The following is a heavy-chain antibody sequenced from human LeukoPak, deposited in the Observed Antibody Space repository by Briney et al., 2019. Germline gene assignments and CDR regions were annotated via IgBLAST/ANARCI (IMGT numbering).Heavy chain of an antibody. J-gene: IGHJ4*02. Sequence: ASVKVSCKASGYTFTSYGISWVRQAPGQGLEWMGWISAYNGNTNYAQKLQGRVTMTTDTSTSTAYMELTSLESDDSAVYYCAREWRDCDGGCVTGHFDFWGQGTRVTVSS. V-gene: IGHV1-18*01. CDR1: GYTFTSYG. D-gene: IGHD2-21*01. CDR3: AREWRDCDGGCVTGHFDF. CDR2: ISAYNGNT.